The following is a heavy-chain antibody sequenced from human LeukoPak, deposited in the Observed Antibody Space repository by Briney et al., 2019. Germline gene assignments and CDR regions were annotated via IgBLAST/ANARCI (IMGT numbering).Heavy chain of an antibody. D-gene: IGHD5-24*01. CDR2: IIPILGIA. J-gene: IGHJ3*02. Sequence: GSSVKVSCKASGGTFSSYAISWVRQAPGQGLEWMGRIIPILGIANYAQKFQGRVTITADKSTSTAYMELSSLRSEDTAVYYCASPGDGYNHWAFDIWGQGTMVTVSS. V-gene: IGHV1-69*04. CDR3: ASPGDGYNHWAFDI. CDR1: GGTFSSYA.